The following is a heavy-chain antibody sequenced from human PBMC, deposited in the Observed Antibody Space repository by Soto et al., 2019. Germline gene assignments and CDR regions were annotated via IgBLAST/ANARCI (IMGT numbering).Heavy chain of an antibody. J-gene: IGHJ4*02. D-gene: IGHD2-15*01. V-gene: IGHV1-2*04. CDR1: GYTFTGYY. CDR3: ARADCSGGSCYSVFDY. CDR2: INPNSGGT. Sequence: QVQLVQSGAEVKKPGASVKVSCKASGYTFTGYYMHWVRQAPGQGLEWMGWINPNSGGTNYAQKFQGWVTMTRDTSLSTAYMELSRLRSDDTAVYYCARADCSGGSCYSVFDYWGQGTLVTVSS.